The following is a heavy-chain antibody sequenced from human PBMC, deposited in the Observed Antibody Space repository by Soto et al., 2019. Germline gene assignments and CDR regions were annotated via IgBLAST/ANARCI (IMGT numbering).Heavy chain of an antibody. D-gene: IGHD1-1*01. V-gene: IGHV4-39*01. J-gene: IGHJ4*02. CDR3: ASGVGNWNHYYFDY. Sequence: SETLSLTCTVSGGSISSSSYYWGWIRQPPGKGLEWIGSIYYSGSTYYNPSLKSRVTISVDTSKNQFSLKLSSVTAADTAVYYCASGVGNWNHYYFDYWGQGTLVTVSS. CDR2: IYYSGST. CDR1: GGSISSSSYY.